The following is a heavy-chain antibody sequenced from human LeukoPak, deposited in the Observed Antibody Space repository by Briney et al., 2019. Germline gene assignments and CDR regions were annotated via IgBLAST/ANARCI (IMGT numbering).Heavy chain of an antibody. CDR2: INPNSGGT. Sequence: ASVKVSCKASGYTFTGYYMHWVRQAPGQGLEWMGWINPNSGGTNYAQKFQGRVTMTRDTSISTAYMELSRLRSDDTAVYYCARPHPMGATIFDYWGQGTLVTVSS. D-gene: IGHD5-12*01. J-gene: IGHJ4*02. CDR3: ARPHPMGATIFDY. V-gene: IGHV1-2*02. CDR1: GYTFTGYY.